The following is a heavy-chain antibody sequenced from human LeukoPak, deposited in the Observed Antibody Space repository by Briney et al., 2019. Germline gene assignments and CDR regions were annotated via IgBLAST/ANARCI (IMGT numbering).Heavy chain of an antibody. D-gene: IGHD3-9*01. Sequence: SETLSLTCAVYGGSFSGYNWSWIRQPPGKGLEWIGYIYYSGSTNYKSSLKSRVTISVDTSKNQFSLKLSSVTAADTAVYYCARLTGYSSESWFDPWGQGTLVTVSS. CDR1: GGSFSGYN. CDR3: ARLTGYSSESWFDP. V-gene: IGHV4-59*01. J-gene: IGHJ5*02. CDR2: IYYSGST.